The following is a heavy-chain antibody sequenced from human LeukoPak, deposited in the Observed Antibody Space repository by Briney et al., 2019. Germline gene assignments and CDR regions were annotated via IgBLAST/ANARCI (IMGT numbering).Heavy chain of an antibody. J-gene: IGHJ3*02. D-gene: IGHD5-18*01. CDR2: ISAYNGNT. CDR1: GYTFTSYG. CDR3: ARDGDTAMVSFYDI. Sequence: GASVKVSCKASGYTFTSYGISWMRQAPGQGLEWMGWISAYNGNTNYAQKVQGRVTMTTDTSTSTAYMGLRSLRYEDTAMYYCARDGDTAMVSFYDIWGQGTKVTVSS. V-gene: IGHV1-18*01.